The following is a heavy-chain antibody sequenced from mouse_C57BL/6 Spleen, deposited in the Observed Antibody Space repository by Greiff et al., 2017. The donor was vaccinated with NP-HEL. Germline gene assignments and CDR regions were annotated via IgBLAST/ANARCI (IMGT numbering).Heavy chain of an antibody. CDR2: ISSGSSTI. V-gene: IGHV5-17*01. D-gene: IGHD2-4*01. CDR1: GFTFSDYG. J-gene: IGHJ1*03. Sequence: EVQLQQSGGGLVKPGGSLKLSCAASGFTFSDYGMHWVRQAPEKGLEWVAYISSGSSTIYYADTVKGRFTISRDNAKNTLFLQMTSLRSEDTAMYYCARRYDYDWYFDVWGTGTTVTVSS. CDR3: ARRYDYDWYFDV.